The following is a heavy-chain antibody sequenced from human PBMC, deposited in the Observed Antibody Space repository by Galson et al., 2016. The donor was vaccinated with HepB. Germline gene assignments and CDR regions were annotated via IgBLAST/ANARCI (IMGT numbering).Heavy chain of an antibody. CDR2: INSDGTIS. V-gene: IGHV3-74*01. CDR3: VRDHYGVHATAYNWFDP. J-gene: IGHJ5*02. CDR1: GFAFSSHW. Sequence: SLRLSCAASGFAFSSHWMHWVRQAPGKGLMWVARINSDGTISNYADSVKGRFTISRDNAKNTLYLEMNSLRAEDTAVYNCVRDHYGVHATAYNWFDPWGQGTLVTVSS. D-gene: IGHD3-16*01.